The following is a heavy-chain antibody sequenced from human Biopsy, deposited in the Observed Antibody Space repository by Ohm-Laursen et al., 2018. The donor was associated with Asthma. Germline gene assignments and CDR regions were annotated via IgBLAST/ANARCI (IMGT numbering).Heavy chain of an antibody. CDR3: ARSIYDFWSGYYGMDV. D-gene: IGHD3-3*01. Sequence: SLRLSCTASRFTFSSYGMHWVRQAPGKGLEWVAVIWYDGSNKYYADSVKGRFTISRDNSKNTLYLQMNSLRAKDTAVYYCARSIYDFWSGYYGMDVWGQGTAVTVSS. V-gene: IGHV3-33*01. J-gene: IGHJ6*02. CDR1: RFTFSSYG. CDR2: IWYDGSNK.